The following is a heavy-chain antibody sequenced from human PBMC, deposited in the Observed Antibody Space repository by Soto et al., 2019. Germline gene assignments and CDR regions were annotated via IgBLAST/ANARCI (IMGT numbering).Heavy chain of an antibody. CDR1: GFTYNIYA. Sequence: EVQLLESGEALVQPGGSLRLSCAASGFTYNIYAMSWVGQAPGKGLEWVSGISAGVIDTYYADSVKGRFTVSRDDSKNTLYLQMNSLRADDTAVYYCAKQFSSSSWYPFDHWGRGTLVTVSS. CDR3: AKQFSSSSWYPFDH. D-gene: IGHD6-13*01. CDR2: ISAGVIDT. J-gene: IGHJ4*02. V-gene: IGHV3-23*01.